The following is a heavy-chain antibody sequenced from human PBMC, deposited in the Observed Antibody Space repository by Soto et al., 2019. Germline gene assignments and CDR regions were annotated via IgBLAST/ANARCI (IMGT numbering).Heavy chain of an antibody. Sequence: EVQLVESGGGLVQPGRSLRLSCAAAGFSFRNYAIHWVRQAPGKGLEWASGISWNSVTLGYADSVHRRFTISTDYGKNSLYLEMNSLRAEDTALYYCAKDKLYSNYEYYFDHWGQGTLVTVSS. J-gene: IGHJ4*02. CDR3: AKDKLYSNYEYYFDH. CDR2: ISWNSVTL. CDR1: GFSFRNYA. D-gene: IGHD4-4*01. V-gene: IGHV3-9*01.